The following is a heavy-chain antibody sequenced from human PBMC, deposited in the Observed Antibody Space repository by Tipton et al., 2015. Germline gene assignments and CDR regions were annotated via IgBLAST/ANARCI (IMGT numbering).Heavy chain of an antibody. CDR2: IFYTGSA. CDR3: ARDGYNSNYFDY. V-gene: IGHV4-31*03. J-gene: IGHJ4*02. CDR1: GGAITSDGFY. Sequence: TLSLTCTVSGGAITSDGFYWSWIRQHPGKGLEWIGYIFYTGSAYYTPSLKSRATLSVDTSKNQCSLKLSSVTAADTAVYYCARDGYNSNYFDYWGQGTLVTVSS. D-gene: IGHD5-24*01.